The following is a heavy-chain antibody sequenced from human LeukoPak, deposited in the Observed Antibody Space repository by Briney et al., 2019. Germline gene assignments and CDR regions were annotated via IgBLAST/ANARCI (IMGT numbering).Heavy chain of an antibody. D-gene: IGHD3-3*01. V-gene: IGHV4-39*01. Sequence: PSETLSLACTVSGGSISSSSYYWGWVRQPPGKGLEWIGSIYYSGSTYYNPSLKSRVTISVDTSKNQFSLKLSSVTAADTAVYYCARHCDFWSGYRFDYWGQGTLVTVSS. CDR2: IYYSGST. CDR3: ARHCDFWSGYRFDY. J-gene: IGHJ4*02. CDR1: GGSISSSSYY.